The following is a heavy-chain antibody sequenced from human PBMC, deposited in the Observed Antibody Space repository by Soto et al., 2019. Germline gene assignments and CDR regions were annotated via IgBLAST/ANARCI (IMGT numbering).Heavy chain of an antibody. CDR2: INPSGGST. V-gene: IGHV1-46*01. D-gene: IGHD2-15*01. Sequence: QVQLVQSGAEVKKPGASVTISCKATGYTFSSHYLHWVRQAPGQGLEWMGLINPSGGSTDYAQKFQGRVTMTRDTSTSTVYIELSSLRSEDTAVYYCARLNYGGSSAWFDPWGQGTPVTVSS. CDR1: GYTFSSHY. J-gene: IGHJ5*02. CDR3: ARLNYGGSSAWFDP.